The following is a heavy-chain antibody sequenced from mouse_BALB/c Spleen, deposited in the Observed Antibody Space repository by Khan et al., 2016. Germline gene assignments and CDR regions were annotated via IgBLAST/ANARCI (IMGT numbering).Heavy chain of an antibody. CDR2: ITYSGST. Sequence: EVQLQESGPGLVKPSQSLSLTCTVTGYSITSDYAWNWIRQFPGNKLEWMGYITYSGSTSYNPSLKSRISITRDTSKNQFFLQLNSVTTEDTATYYCAKKTRGGSSDWDQGTTLTVSS. D-gene: IGHD1-1*01. J-gene: IGHJ2*01. V-gene: IGHV3-2*02. CDR3: AKKTRGGSSD. CDR1: GYSITSDYA.